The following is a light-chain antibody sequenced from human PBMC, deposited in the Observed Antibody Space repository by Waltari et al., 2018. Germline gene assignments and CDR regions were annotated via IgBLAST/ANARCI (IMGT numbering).Light chain of an antibody. CDR3: QQYVNTRLT. J-gene: IGKJ3*01. CDR2: GAS. Sequence: VLTQSPGTLSLSPGERATLSCRASQSVRSSYLAWYQQKPGQAPRLLIYGASSRATGIPDRFSGSRSGTDFTLTISRLEPEDFAVYYCQQYVNTRLTFGPGT. V-gene: IGKV3-20*01. CDR1: QSVRSSY.